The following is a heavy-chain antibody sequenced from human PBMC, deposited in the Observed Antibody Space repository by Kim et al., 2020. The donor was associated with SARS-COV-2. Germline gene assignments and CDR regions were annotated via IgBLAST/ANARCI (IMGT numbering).Heavy chain of an antibody. CDR3: AQISYSSSWYVDAFDI. Sequence: SVKGRFTISRDNAKNSLYLQMNSLRAEDTAVYYCAQISYSSSWYVDAFDIWGQGTMVTVSS. D-gene: IGHD6-13*01. V-gene: IGHV3-21*01. J-gene: IGHJ3*02.